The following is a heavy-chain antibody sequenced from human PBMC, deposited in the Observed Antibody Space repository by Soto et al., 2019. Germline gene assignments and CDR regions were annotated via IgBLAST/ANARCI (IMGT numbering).Heavy chain of an antibody. CDR1: GLTFNTSH. D-gene: IGHD3-10*01. CDR2: ISGSGDTT. Sequence: EVQQLGSGGGLVQPGGSLRISCTASGLTFNTSHMSWVRQAPGKGLEWVSAISGSGDTTYYAESVKGRFTISRDNSKNTLYLQMNSLRDEDTAVYYCAKRLRPFGGPFDYWGQGTLVTVSS. J-gene: IGHJ4*02. CDR3: AKRLRPFGGPFDY. V-gene: IGHV3-23*01.